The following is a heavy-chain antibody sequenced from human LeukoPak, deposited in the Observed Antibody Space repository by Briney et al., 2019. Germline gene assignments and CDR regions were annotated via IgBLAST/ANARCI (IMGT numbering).Heavy chain of an antibody. CDR3: ARESATTGY. V-gene: IGHV3-7*01. Sequence: GGSLRLSCAASGFTFSNYAMNWVRQAPGRGLEWVANIRQDGSELYYADSVKGRFTISRDNAKNSLYLQMNNLRVEDTAVYYCARESATTGYWGQGTLVAVSS. D-gene: IGHD1-26*01. CDR2: IRQDGSEL. CDR1: GFTFSNYA. J-gene: IGHJ4*02.